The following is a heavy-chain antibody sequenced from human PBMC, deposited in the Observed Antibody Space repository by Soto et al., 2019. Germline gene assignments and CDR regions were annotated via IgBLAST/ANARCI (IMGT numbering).Heavy chain of an antibody. CDR2: IYYSGST. CDR1: GGSISSGGYY. Sequence: SQTLSLTCTVSGGSISSGGYYWSWIRQHPGKGLEWIGYIYYSGSTYYNPSLKSRVTISVDTSKNQFSLKLSSVTAADTAVYYCASSPPSYYDANAFDYWGQGTLVTVSS. V-gene: IGHV4-31*03. CDR3: ASSPPSYYDANAFDY. J-gene: IGHJ4*02. D-gene: IGHD3-3*01.